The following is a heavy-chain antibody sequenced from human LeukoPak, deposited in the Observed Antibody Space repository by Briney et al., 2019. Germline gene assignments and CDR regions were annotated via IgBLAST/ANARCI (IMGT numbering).Heavy chain of an antibody. D-gene: IGHD6-19*01. J-gene: IGHJ3*02. V-gene: IGHV3-30*02. Sequence: GGSLRLSCAASGFTFSSYGMHWVRQAPGKGLGWVAFIRYDGSNKYYADSVKGRFTISRDNAKNSLYLQMNSLRAEDTAVYYCARDSPRLAVAGTGGDAFDIWGQGTMVTVSS. CDR1: GFTFSSYG. CDR2: IRYDGSNK. CDR3: ARDSPRLAVAGTGGDAFDI.